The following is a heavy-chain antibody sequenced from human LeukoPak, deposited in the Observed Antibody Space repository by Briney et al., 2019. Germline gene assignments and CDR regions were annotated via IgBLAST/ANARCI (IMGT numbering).Heavy chain of an antibody. V-gene: IGHV1-46*01. D-gene: IGHD3-22*01. CDR3: ARPWYDSSGYYPVEYFQH. CDR1: GYTFTSYY. J-gene: IGHJ1*01. CDR2: INPSGGST. Sequence: ASVKVSCKASGYTFTSYYMHWVRQAPGQGLEWMGIINPSGGSTSYAQKFQGRVTMTRDTSTSTVYMKLSSLRSEDTAVYYCARPWYDSSGYYPVEYFQHWGQGTLVTVSS.